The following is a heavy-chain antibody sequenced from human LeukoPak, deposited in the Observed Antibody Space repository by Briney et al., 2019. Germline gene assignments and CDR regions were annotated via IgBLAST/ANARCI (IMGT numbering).Heavy chain of an antibody. CDR1: AFTFSRYW. Sequence: GGSLRLSCAASAFTFSRYWMSWVRQAPGKGLECVANIEGDGSAKNYVDSVKGRFTISRDNAKNSLYLQMDSLRAEDTAVYYCASATAALGYWGQGTLVTVSS. CDR2: IEGDGSAK. V-gene: IGHV3-7*01. CDR3: ASATAALGY. J-gene: IGHJ4*02. D-gene: IGHD6-13*01.